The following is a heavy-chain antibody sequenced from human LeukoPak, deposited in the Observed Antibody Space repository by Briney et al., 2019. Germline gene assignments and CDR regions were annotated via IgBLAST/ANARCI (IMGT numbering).Heavy chain of an antibody. CDR1: GFTFSSYW. J-gene: IGHJ4*02. V-gene: IGHV3-74*01. D-gene: IGHD5-12*01. CDR2: INSDGSST. Sequence: GGSLRLSCAASGFTFSSYWMHWVRQAPGKGLVWVSRINSDGSSTSYADSVKGRFTISRDNAKNTLYLQMNSLRAEDTAVYYCARDAPSPRPVDRMDYWGQGTLVTVSS. CDR3: ARDAPSPRPVDRMDY.